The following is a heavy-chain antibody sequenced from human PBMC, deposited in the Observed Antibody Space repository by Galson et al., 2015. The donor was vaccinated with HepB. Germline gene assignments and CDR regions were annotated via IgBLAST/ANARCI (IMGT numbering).Heavy chain of an antibody. CDR1: GYALTELS. CDR2: FDPEDGET. D-gene: IGHD6-13*01. J-gene: IGHJ4*02. CDR3: ATLPIAAAAPYYFDY. Sequence: SVKVSCKVSGYALTELSMHWVRQAPGKGLEWMGGFDPEDGETIYAQKFQGRVTMTEDTSTDTAYMELSSLRSEDTAVYYCATLPIAAAAPYYFDYWGQGTLVTVSS. V-gene: IGHV1-24*01.